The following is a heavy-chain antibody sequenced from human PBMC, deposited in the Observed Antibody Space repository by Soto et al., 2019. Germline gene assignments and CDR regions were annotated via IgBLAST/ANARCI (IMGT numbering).Heavy chain of an antibody. Sequence: EVHLVESGGGLVQPGRSLRLSCAASGFRFDEYAMHWVRQAPGKGLEWVSGITWNSGKAAYADSVKGRFTISRDNAKNSLYPQMNSLRPEDTALYFCAKIRRSDYQGFDYWGRGTLVTVSS. CDR1: GFRFDEYA. CDR3: AKIRRSDYQGFDY. CDR2: ITWNSGKA. J-gene: IGHJ4*02. V-gene: IGHV3-9*01. D-gene: IGHD4-17*01.